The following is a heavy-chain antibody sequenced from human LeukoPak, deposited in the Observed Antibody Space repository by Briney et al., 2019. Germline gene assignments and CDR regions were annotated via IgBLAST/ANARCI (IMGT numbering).Heavy chain of an antibody. D-gene: IGHD3-16*01. V-gene: IGHV3-23*01. J-gene: IGHJ6*04. CDR2: ISAGGDSR. Sequence: GGSLRLSCSASGLIFSSYAMSWVRQAPGKGLEWVSGISAGGDSRYYADSVMGRFTISRDNFGNILYLQMNSLRADDTALYYCARDLASTDVWGKGTTVTVSS. CDR3: ARDLASTDV. CDR1: GLIFSSYA.